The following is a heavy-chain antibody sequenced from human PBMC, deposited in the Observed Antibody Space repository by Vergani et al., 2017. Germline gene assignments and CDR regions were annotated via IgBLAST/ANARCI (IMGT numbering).Heavy chain of an antibody. CDR1: GFTFSSYW. D-gene: IGHD3-3*01. CDR2: IKQDGSEK. Sequence: EVQLLESGGGLVQPGGSLRLSCAASGFTFSSYWMSWVRQAPGKGLEWVANIKQDGSEKYYVDSVKGRFTISRDNAKNSLYLQMNSLRAEDTAVYYCAKLEFKFAFGVVIGPPDYWGQGTLVTVSS. J-gene: IGHJ4*02. V-gene: IGHV3-7*03. CDR3: AKLEFKFAFGVVIGPPDY.